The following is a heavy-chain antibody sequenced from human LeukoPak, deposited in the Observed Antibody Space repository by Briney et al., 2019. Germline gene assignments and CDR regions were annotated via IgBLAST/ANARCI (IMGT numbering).Heavy chain of an antibody. V-gene: IGHV4-38-2*02. J-gene: IGHJ4*02. Sequence: YPSETLSLTCTVSGYSISSGYYWGWIRQPPGKGLEWIGSIYHSGSTYYNPSLKSRVTISVDTSKNQFSLKLSSVTAADTAVYYCAREGEGGPSPFDYWGQGTLVTVSS. CDR1: GYSISSGYY. D-gene: IGHD2-15*01. CDR3: AREGEGGPSPFDY. CDR2: IYHSGST.